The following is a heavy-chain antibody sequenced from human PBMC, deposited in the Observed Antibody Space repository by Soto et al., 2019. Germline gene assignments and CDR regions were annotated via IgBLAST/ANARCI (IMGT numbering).Heavy chain of an antibody. CDR3: ARSRALGHYYGSGSYFGPLDY. D-gene: IGHD3-10*01. CDR2: IYPGDSDT. Sequence: GGSLKISCKGSGYSFTSYWIGWVRQMPGKGLEWMGIIYPGDSDTRYSPSFQGQVTISADKSISTAYLQWSSLKASDTAMYYCARSRALGHYYGSGSYFGPLDYWGQGTLVTV. J-gene: IGHJ4*02. V-gene: IGHV5-51*01. CDR1: GYSFTSYW.